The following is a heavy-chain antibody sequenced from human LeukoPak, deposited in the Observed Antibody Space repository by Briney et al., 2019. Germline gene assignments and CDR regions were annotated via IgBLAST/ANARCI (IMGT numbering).Heavy chain of an antibody. D-gene: IGHD6-19*01. CDR1: GFTVCSNY. Sequence: GGSLRLSCAASGFTVCSNYMSWVRQAPGKGLEWVPVMYSGGSTYSAGSVNGRFPISRDSSKSTLYLQMNSLRAEDTAVYYCARVAGSGWVDFDYWGQGTLVTASS. CDR3: ARVAGSGWVDFDY. V-gene: IGHV3-66*01. J-gene: IGHJ4*02. CDR2: MYSGGST.